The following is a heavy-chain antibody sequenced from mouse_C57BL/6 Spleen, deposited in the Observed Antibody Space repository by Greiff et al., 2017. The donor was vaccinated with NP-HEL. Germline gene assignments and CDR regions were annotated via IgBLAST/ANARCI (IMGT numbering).Heavy chain of an antibody. CDR1: GYTFTSYW. CDR2: IDPSDSET. CDR3: AIRGDSSGYNY. V-gene: IGHV1-52*01. D-gene: IGHD3-2*02. Sequence: QVQLQQSGAELVRPGSSVKLSCKASGYTFTSYWMHWVKQRPIQGLEWIGNIDPSDSETHYNQKFKDKATLTVDKSSSTAYMQLSSLTSEDSAVYYCAIRGDSSGYNYWGQGTTLTVSS. J-gene: IGHJ2*01.